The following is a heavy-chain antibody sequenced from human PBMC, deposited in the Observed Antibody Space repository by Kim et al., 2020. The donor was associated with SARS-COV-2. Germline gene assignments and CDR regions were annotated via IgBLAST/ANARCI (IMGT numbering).Heavy chain of an antibody. V-gene: IGHV3-23*01. CDR1: GFTFSSYA. Sequence: GGSLRLSCAASGFTFSSYAMSWVRQAPGKGLEWVSAISGSGGSTYYADSVKGRFTISRDNSKNTLYLQMNSLRAEDTAVYYCAKDNSYGYTSRSAFDIWGQGTMVTVSS. CDR3: AKDNSYGYTSRSAFDI. CDR2: ISGSGGST. J-gene: IGHJ3*02. D-gene: IGHD5-18*01.